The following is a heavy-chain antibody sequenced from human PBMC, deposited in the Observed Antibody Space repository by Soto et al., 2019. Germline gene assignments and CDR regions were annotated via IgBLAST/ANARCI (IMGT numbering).Heavy chain of an antibody. CDR2: IYYSGST. J-gene: IGHJ4*02. CDR3: ARVPIVVVTAIPYYFAY. V-gene: IGHV4-59*01. D-gene: IGHD2-21*02. CDR1: GGSISSYY. Sequence: SETLSLTCTVSGGSISSYYWSWIRQPPGRGLEWIGYIYYSGSTNYNPSLKSRVTISVDTSKNKFSLKLSSVTAADTAVYYCARVPIVVVTAIPYYFAYWGQGTLVTVSS.